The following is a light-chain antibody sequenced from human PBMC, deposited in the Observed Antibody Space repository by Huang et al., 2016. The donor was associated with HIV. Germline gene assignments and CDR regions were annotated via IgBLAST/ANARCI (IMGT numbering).Light chain of an antibody. CDR3: QQSYSTLIT. J-gene: IGKJ5*01. V-gene: IGKV1-39*01. CDR2: RAA. CDR1: QSIDVY. Sequence: IQMTQSPSSLSASVGDRFTITCRASQSIDVYLNWYQQKPGKAPKLLISRAATFHTGVPPRFSGCGSGTDYTLIIDNLQPDDFATYFCQQSYSTLITFGQGSRLDTK.